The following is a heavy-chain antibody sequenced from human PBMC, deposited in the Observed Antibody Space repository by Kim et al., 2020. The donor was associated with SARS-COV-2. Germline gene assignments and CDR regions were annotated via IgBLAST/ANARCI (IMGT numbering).Heavy chain of an antibody. CDR3: ARARVAVAGAFQH. V-gene: IGHV1-3*01. J-gene: IGHJ1*01. CDR2: INAGNGNT. Sequence: ASVKVSCKASGYTFTSYAMHWVRQAPGQRLEWMGWINAGNGNTKYSQKFQGRVTITRDTSASTAYMELSSLRSEDTAVYYCARARVAVAGAFQHWGQGTLVTVSS. CDR1: GYTFTSYA. D-gene: IGHD6-19*01.